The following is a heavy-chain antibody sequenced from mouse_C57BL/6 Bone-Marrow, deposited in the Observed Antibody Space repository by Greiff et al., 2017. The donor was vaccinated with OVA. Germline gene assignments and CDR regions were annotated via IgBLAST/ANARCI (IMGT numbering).Heavy chain of an antibody. D-gene: IGHD1-1*01. CDR1: GFTFSSYC. CDR3: ARPAVVPFAY. Sequence: EVQRVESGGDLVKPGGSLTLSCAASGFTFSSYCMSWVRQTPDKRLEWVATISSGGSYTYYPDSVTGRFTISRDNAKNTLDLQMSSLKSEDTAMYYCARPAVVPFAYWGQGTLVTVSA. CDR2: ISSGGSYT. J-gene: IGHJ3*01. V-gene: IGHV5-6*01.